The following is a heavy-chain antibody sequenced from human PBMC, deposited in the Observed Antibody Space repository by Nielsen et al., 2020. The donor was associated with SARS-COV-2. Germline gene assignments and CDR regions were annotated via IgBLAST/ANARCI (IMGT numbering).Heavy chain of an antibody. J-gene: IGHJ4*02. CDR3: AHHSSTWPLDY. Sequence: GESLKISCAASGFTFSNYAMSWARQAPRKGLEWVSAISNGGGSTYYPDSVKGRFTISRDNSKNTLYLQMNSLRADDTAVYYCAHHSSTWPLDYWGQGTLVAVSS. CDR2: ISNGGGST. D-gene: IGHD6-13*01. V-gene: IGHV3-23*01. CDR1: GFTFSNYA.